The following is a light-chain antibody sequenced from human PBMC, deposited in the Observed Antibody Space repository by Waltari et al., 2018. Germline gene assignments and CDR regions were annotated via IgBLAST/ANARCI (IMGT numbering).Light chain of an antibody. J-gene: IGKJ2*03. CDR3: QQYNDWYS. CDR1: QVIASN. CDR2: DAS. Sequence: EKVMTQSPATRSVSPGRVVTISCRASQVIASNLAWYQYRPGQAPSLLIYDASTRASGIPSRFSGSWSGTESTLTISGLQYDDSALYYCQQYNDWYSFGQGTKLEI. V-gene: IGKV3-15*01.